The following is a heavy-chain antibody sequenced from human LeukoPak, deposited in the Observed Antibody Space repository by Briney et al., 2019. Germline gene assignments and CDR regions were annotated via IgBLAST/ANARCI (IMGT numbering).Heavy chain of an antibody. CDR2: INHSGST. CDR3: ARGPNPNGDPFDS. V-gene: IGHV4-34*01. J-gene: IGHJ4*02. CDR1: GGSFSGYY. D-gene: IGHD4-17*01. Sequence: SETLTLTCALYGGSFSGYYWSWIRQSPGKGLEWIGQINHSGSTLYKPSLESRVMISLNTSKSHFSLRLSSMTAADTAVYYCARGPNPNGDPFDSWGQGTLVTVSS.